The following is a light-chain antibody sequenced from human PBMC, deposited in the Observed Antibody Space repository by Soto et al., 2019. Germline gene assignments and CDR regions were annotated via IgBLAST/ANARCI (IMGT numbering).Light chain of an antibody. Sequence: ERVMAQSPATRSVAPGERAALSCRASQSVSSNLAWYQQKPGQPPRLLIYGASTRATGIPARFSGSGSGTEFTLTISGLQSEDFAVYYCQQYNNWPLFGQGTRLEIK. CDR1: QSVSSN. J-gene: IGKJ5*01. CDR3: QQYNNWPL. CDR2: GAS. V-gene: IGKV3-15*01.